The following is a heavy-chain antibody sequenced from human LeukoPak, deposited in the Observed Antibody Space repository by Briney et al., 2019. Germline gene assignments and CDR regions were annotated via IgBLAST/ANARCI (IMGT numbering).Heavy chain of an antibody. CDR2: IYHSGST. CDR1: GYSISSGYY. CDR3: ARDSYYYDSSGYNAFDY. V-gene: IGHV4-38-2*02. Sequence: PSETLSLTCAVSGYSISSGYYWGWIRQPPGKGLERSGSIYHSGSTYYNPSLKSRVTISVDTSKNQFSLKLSSVTAADTAVYYCARDSYYYDSSGYNAFDYWGQGTLVTVSS. J-gene: IGHJ4*02. D-gene: IGHD3-22*01.